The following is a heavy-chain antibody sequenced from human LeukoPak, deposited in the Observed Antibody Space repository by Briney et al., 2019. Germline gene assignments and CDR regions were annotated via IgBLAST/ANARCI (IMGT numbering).Heavy chain of an antibody. J-gene: IGHJ4*02. D-gene: IGHD5-18*01. Sequence: SETLSLTCAVYGGSFSGYYWSWIRQPPGKGLEWIGEINHSGSTNYNPSLKSRVTISVDTSKNQFSLKLSSVTAADTAAYYCARGSIQLWVTRGYYFDYWGQGTLVTVSS. V-gene: IGHV4-34*01. CDR3: ARGSIQLWVTRGYYFDY. CDR2: INHSGST. CDR1: GGSFSGYY.